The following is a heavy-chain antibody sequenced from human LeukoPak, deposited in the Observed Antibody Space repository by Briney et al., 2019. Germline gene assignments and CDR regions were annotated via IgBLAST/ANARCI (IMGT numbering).Heavy chain of an antibody. CDR2: INPNSGGT. CDR3: ARDLMAAAGTYYYMDV. CDR1: GYTFTGYY. J-gene: IGHJ6*03. D-gene: IGHD6-13*01. V-gene: IGHV1-2*02. Sequence: ASVKVSCKASGYTFTGYYMHWVRQAPGQGLEWMGWINPNSGGTNYAQKFQGRVTMTRDTSISTAYMELSRLRSDDTAVYYCARDLMAAAGTYYYMDVWGKGTTVTVSS.